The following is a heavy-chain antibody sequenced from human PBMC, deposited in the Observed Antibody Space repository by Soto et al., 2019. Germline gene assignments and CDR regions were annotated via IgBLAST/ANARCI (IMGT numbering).Heavy chain of an antibody. CDR3: ARDTSEYYYDSSGKLDY. CDR2: ISAYNGNT. J-gene: IGHJ4*02. D-gene: IGHD3-22*01. CDR1: GYTFTSYG. Sequence: SVKVSCKASGYTFTSYGISWVRQAPGQGLEWMGWISAYNGNTNYAQKLQGRVTMTTDTSTSTAYMELRSLRSDDTAVYYCARDTSEYYYDSSGKLDYWGQGTLVTVSS. V-gene: IGHV1-18*01.